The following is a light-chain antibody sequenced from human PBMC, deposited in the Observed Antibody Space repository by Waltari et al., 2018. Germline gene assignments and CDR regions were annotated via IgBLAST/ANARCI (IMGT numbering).Light chain of an antibody. CDR1: QSVSSS. Sequence: EIVMTQSPATLSLSPGERATLSCRASQSVSSSLAWYQQKPGQAPRLLIYGASSRATGIPDRFSGSGSGTDFTLTISSLEPEDGAVYYCQQISNWPLTFGGGTKVEIK. CDR2: GAS. CDR3: QQISNWPLT. J-gene: IGKJ4*01. V-gene: IGKV3D-15*01.